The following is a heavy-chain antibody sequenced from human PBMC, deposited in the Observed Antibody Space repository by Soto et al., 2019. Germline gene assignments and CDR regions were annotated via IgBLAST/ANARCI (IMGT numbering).Heavy chain of an antibody. CDR2: INHRGST. D-gene: IGHD2-15*01. Sequence: ASDTLSLTCAVYGGYFSGYYWSWIRQPQGEGLEWIGEINHRGSTNYNPYLKSRVTISVDTSKNQFSLKLSSVTAADTAVYYCARGRRGGYCSGGSCYVFDYWGQGTLVTVSS. CDR1: GGYFSGYY. J-gene: IGHJ4*02. V-gene: IGHV4-34*01. CDR3: ARGRRGGYCSGGSCYVFDY.